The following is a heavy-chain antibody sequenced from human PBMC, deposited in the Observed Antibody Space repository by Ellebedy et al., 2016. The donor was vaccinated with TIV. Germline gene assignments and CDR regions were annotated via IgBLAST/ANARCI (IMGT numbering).Heavy chain of an antibody. D-gene: IGHD2/OR15-2a*01. CDR2: INIDETVT. CDR3: ARDRSMTPDS. Sequence: GESLKISXAASGFTFSSYGMHWVRQTPGKGLVWVSIINIDETVTRYAEFVKGRFTISRDNAKNTLYLQMNSLRAEDTAVYYCARDRSMTPDSWGQGSLVTVSS. V-gene: IGHV3-74*01. J-gene: IGHJ4*02. CDR1: GFTFSSYG.